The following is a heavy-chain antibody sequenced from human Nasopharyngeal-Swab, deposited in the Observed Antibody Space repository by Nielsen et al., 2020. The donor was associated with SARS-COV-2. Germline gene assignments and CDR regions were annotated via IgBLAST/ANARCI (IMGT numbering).Heavy chain of an antibody. CDR1: GYTFTSYG. J-gene: IGHJ4*02. CDR3: ARDGIQLWRW. Sequence: ASVKVSCKASGYTFTSYGISWVRQAPGQGLEWMGWISAYNGNTNYAQKFQGRVTMTRDTSISTAYMELSRLRSDDTAVYYCARDGIQLWRWWGQGTLVTVSS. CDR2: ISAYNGNT. V-gene: IGHV1-18*01. D-gene: IGHD5-18*01.